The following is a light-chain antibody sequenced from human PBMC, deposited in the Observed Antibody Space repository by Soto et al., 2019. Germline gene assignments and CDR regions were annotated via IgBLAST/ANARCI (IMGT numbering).Light chain of an antibody. V-gene: IGKV1-9*01. CDR2: AAS. CDR3: QQVNSYPIT. J-gene: IGKJ5*01. CDR1: QGISNY. Sequence: DIPLTQSPSFLSASVGDRVTITCRASQGISNYLAWYQQKAGKAPNPLIYAASTLQSGVPSRFSGSGSGTEFTLTISSLQPEDFATYYCQQVNSYPITFGQGTRLEIK.